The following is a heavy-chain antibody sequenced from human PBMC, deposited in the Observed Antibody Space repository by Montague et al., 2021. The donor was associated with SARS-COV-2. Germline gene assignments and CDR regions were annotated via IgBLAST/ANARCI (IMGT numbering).Heavy chain of an antibody. CDR1: GVSVTDYY. Sequence: SETLSLTCTVSGVSVTDYYWSWIRQPPGKGLEWVGDVLYNKGTNFNPSLKSRVTMSVDTSKNQVSLKLTSVTAADTAVYYCARHLRVTTVTSHMYHYAMDVWGQGTTVTVSS. J-gene: IGHJ6*02. V-gene: IGHV4-59*08. D-gene: IGHD4-11*01. CDR3: ARHLRVTTVTSHMYHYAMDV. CDR2: VLYNKGT.